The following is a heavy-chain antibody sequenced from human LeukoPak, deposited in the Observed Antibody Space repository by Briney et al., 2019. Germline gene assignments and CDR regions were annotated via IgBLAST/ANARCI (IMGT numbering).Heavy chain of an antibody. CDR1: GGTFSSYA. CDR2: MNPNSGNT. CDR3: ARVAAGAYDAFDI. D-gene: IGHD6-13*01. J-gene: IGHJ3*02. Sequence: ASVKVSCKASGGTFSSYAINWVRQATGQGLEWMGWMNPNSGNTGYAQKFQGRVTMTRNTSISTAYMELSSLRSEDTAVYYCARVAAGAYDAFDIWGQGTMVTVSS. V-gene: IGHV1-8*02.